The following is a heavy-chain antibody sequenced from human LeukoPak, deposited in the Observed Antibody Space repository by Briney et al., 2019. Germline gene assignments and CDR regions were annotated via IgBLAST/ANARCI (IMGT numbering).Heavy chain of an antibody. J-gene: IGHJ4*02. CDR1: GGSISSSSYY. V-gene: IGHV4-39*01. CDR2: IYYSGNT. D-gene: IGHD4-17*01. Sequence: HPSETLSLTCTVSGGSISSSSYYWGWIRQPPGKGLEWIGSIYYSGNTYDNPSLKSRVTVSVDTSKNQFSLKLSSVTAADTAVYYCARQVRYGYSFDYWGQGSLVTVSS. CDR3: ARQVRYGYSFDY.